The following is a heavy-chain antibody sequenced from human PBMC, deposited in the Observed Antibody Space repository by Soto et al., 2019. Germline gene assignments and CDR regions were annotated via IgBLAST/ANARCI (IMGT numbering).Heavy chain of an antibody. D-gene: IGHD6-6*01. J-gene: IGHJ5*02. V-gene: IGHV4-34*01. CDR1: GGSFSGYY. CDR3: ARGTQGSSSFRTHWFDP. CDR2: INHSGST. Sequence: QVQLQQWGAGLLKPSETLSLTCAVYGGSFSGYYWSWIRQPPGKGLEWIGEINHSGSTNYKPSLNSRVTISVDTSKNQFSLTLSSVTAADTAVYYCARGTQGSSSFRTHWFDPWGQGTLVTVSS.